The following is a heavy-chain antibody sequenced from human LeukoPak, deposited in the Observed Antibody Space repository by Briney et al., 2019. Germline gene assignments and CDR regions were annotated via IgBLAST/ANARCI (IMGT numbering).Heavy chain of an antibody. CDR1: GFTVSSNY. CDR3: ARTAEGYYYDSSGQVNAFDI. D-gene: IGHD3-22*01. Sequence: GGSLRLSCAASGFTVSSNYMSWVRQAPGKGLEWVSVIYSGGSTYYADSVKGRFTISRDNSKNTLYLQMNSLRAEDTAVYYCARTAEGYYYDSSGQVNAFDIWGQGTMVTVSS. V-gene: IGHV3-53*01. J-gene: IGHJ3*02. CDR2: IYSGGST.